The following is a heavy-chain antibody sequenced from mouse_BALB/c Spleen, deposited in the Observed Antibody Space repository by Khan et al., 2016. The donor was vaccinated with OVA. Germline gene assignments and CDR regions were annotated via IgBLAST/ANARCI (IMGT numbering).Heavy chain of an antibody. CDR3: ASGYFGNYEFAY. Sequence: QIQLVQSGAELVKPGASVKLSCKTSGYTFTSYWIQWVKQRPGKGLGWIGQIFPGTGTTYYNENFKGKATLTVDTSASTAYMQLSSLTSEDSAAYCCASGYFGNYEFAYWGQGTLVTVS. CDR2: IFPGTGTT. V-gene: IGHV1S132*01. D-gene: IGHD2-1*01. CDR1: GYTFTSYW. J-gene: IGHJ3*01.